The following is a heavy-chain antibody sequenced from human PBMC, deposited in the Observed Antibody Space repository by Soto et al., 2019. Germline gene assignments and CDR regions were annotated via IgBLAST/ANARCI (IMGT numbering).Heavy chain of an antibody. CDR2: INHSGST. CDR3: ARGKIGGIAVAAPFDY. J-gene: IGHJ4*02. V-gene: IGHV4-34*01. CDR1: GGSFSGYY. D-gene: IGHD6-19*01. Sequence: SETLSLTCAVYGGSFSGYYWSWIRQPPGKGLEWIGEINHSGSTNYNPSLKSRVTISVDTSKNQFSLKLSSVTAADTAVYYCARGKIGGIAVAAPFDYWGQGTLVTVSS.